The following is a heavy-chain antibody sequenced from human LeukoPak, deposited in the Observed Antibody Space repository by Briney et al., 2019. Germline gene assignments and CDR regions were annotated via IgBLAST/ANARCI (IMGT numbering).Heavy chain of an antibody. CDR1: GFTFSSYS. D-gene: IGHD4-17*01. J-gene: IGHJ4*02. Sequence: GGSLRFSCAASGFTFSSYSMNWVRQAPGKGLEWVSYISSSSSTIYYADSVKGRFTISRDNAKNSLYLQMNSLRAEDTAVYYCARAHPGDYGDFQFDYWGQGTLVTVSS. CDR3: ARAHPGDYGDFQFDY. V-gene: IGHV3-48*01. CDR2: ISSSSSTI.